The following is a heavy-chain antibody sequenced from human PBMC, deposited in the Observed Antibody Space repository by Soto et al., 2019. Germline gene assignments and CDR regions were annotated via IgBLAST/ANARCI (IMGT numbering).Heavy chain of an antibody. V-gene: IGHV1-8*01. CDR2: MNPNSGNT. CDR3: ARGRRGYYGSGSLLNGMDV. Sequence: QVQLVQSGAEVKKPGASVKVSCKASGYTFTSYDINWVRQATGQGLEWMGWMNPNSGNTGYAQKFQGRVTMTRNTSIRTAYMELSSLRSEDTAVYYCARGRRGYYGSGSLLNGMDVWGQGTTVTVSS. CDR1: GYTFTSYD. D-gene: IGHD3-10*01. J-gene: IGHJ6*02.